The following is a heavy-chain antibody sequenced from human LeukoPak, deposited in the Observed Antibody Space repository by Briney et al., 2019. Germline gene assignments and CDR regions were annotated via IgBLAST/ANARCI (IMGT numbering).Heavy chain of an antibody. J-gene: IGHJ4*02. CDR1: GGSISSSSYY. D-gene: IGHD6-19*01. Sequence: PSETLSLTCTVSGGSISSSSYYWGWIRQPPGKGLEWIGSIYYSGSTYYNPSLKSRVTISVDTSKNQFPLKLSSVTAADTAVYYCARGAVAGYFDYWGQGTLVTVSS. CDR2: IYYSGST. CDR3: ARGAVAGYFDY. V-gene: IGHV4-39*01.